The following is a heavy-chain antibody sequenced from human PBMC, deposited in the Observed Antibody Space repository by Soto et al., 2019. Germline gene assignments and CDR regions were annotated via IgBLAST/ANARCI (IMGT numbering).Heavy chain of an antibody. CDR1: GLSFHSYT. J-gene: IGHJ4*02. V-gene: IGHV3-21*01. CDR2: ITSSSSYI. Sequence: PVDSLRLNNAASGLSFHSYTMNWVRQAPGKGLEWVSSITSSSSYIYYADSVKGRFTISRDNTKNSLYLQMNSRRAEDTAVYYCARDPDQYDYWGQGT. CDR3: ARDPDQYDY.